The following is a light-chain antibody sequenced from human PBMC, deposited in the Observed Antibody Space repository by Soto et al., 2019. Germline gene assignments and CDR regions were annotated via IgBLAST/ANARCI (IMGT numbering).Light chain of an antibody. CDR2: EVT. V-gene: IGLV2-8*01. Sequence: QSALTQPPSASGSPGQSVTIFCTGTSSDVGGYNYVSWYQQHPGKAPKLMIHEVTKRPSGVPDRFSGSKSGNTASLTVSGLQAEDEADYYCSSFEGGYIVVFGGGTKLTVL. CDR3: SSFEGGYIVV. CDR1: SSDVGGYNY. J-gene: IGLJ3*02.